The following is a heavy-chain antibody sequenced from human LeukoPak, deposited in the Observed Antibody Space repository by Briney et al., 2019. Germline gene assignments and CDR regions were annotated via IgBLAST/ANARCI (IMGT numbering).Heavy chain of an antibody. CDR3: ARGEYSSSWYPFDY. Sequence: GASVKVSCKTSGYTFTGYDINWVRQAPGQGLEWMGWMKSNSGDTRFAQKFQGRVTMTRNTSISTAFMELSSLRSEDTAVYYCARGEYSSSWYPFDYWGQGSLVTVSS. CDR1: GYTFTGYD. CDR2: MKSNSGDT. V-gene: IGHV1-8*01. D-gene: IGHD6-13*01. J-gene: IGHJ4*02.